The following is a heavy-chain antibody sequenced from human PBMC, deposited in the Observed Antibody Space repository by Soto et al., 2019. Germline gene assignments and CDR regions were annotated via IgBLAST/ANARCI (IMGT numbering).Heavy chain of an antibody. CDR1: GYSFTSYW. J-gene: IGHJ4*02. Sequence: GESLKISCKGSGYSFTSYWISWVRQMPGKGLEWMGRIDPSDSYINYSPSFQGHVTISADKSISTAYPQWSSLKASDTAMYYCARHRNFDILTGHPDYWGQGTLVTVSS. CDR2: IDPSDSYI. CDR3: ARHRNFDILTGHPDY. D-gene: IGHD3-9*01. V-gene: IGHV5-10-1*01.